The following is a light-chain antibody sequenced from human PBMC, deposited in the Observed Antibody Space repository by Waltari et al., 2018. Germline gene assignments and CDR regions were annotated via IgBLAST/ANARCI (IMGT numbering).Light chain of an antibody. CDR1: NLGDRY. Sequence: SSELPQPPSVAVSPGQRANIPCSGDNLGDRYVSWYQQKPGQSPILIIYQDTKRPSGIPERFSGSNSGNTATLTIGGTQTMDEADYYCQAWDSRGVFGGGTKLTVL. CDR2: QDT. CDR3: QAWDSRGV. J-gene: IGLJ3*02. V-gene: IGLV3-1*01.